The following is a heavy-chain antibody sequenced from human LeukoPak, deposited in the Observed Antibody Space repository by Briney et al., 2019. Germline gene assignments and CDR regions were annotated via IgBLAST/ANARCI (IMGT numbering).Heavy chain of an antibody. D-gene: IGHD3-3*01. V-gene: IGHV3-74*01. CDR2: INSDGSSK. CDR3: ALGFTIFGVVNDGIVI. Sequence: PGGSLRLSCAASEFTFSNYWMHWVPQAPGKGLVWVSRINSDGSSKSYADSVKGRFTISRDNAKNTLYPQMNSLRVEDTAVYYCALGFTIFGVVNDGIVIWGQGTTVTVSS. J-gene: IGHJ3*02. CDR1: EFTFSNYW.